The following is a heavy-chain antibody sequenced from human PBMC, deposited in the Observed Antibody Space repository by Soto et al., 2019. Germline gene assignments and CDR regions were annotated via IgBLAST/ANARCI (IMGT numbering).Heavy chain of an antibody. D-gene: IGHD3-10*01. J-gene: IGHJ3*02. CDR1: GFTFSSYA. Sequence: EVQLLESGGGLVQPGGSLRLSCAASGFTFSSYAMSWVRQAPGKGLEWVSASSGSGGSTYYADSVKGRFTISRDNSKNTLYLQMNSLGAEDTAVYYCAKDMEGFWEWIDAFDIWGQGTMVTVSS. CDR3: AKDMEGFWEWIDAFDI. V-gene: IGHV3-23*01. CDR2: SSGSGGST.